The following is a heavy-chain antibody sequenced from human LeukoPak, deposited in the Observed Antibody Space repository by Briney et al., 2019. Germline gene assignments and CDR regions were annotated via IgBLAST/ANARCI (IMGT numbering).Heavy chain of an antibody. V-gene: IGHV1-3*01. J-gene: IGHJ4*02. CDR1: GYTFTSYA. Sequence: ASVKVSCKASGYTFTSYAMHWVRQAPGQRLEWMGWINAGNGNTKYSQKFQGRVTITRDTSASTAYMELSSLRSEDTAVYYCARSGTMVRGGDFDYWGQGTLVTVSS. D-gene: IGHD3-10*01. CDR2: INAGNGNT. CDR3: ARSGTMVRGGDFDY.